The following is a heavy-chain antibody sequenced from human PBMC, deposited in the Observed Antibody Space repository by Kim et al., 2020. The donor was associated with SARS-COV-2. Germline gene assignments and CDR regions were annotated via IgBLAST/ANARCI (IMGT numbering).Heavy chain of an antibody. CDR2: IIPIFGTA. J-gene: IGHJ5*02. CDR3: ASKSGELTTWDQNWFDP. V-gene: IGHV1-69*13. Sequence: SVKVSCKASGGTFSSYAISWVRQAPGQGLEWMGGIIPIFGTANYAQKFQGRVTITADESTSTAYMELSSLRSEDTAVYYCASKSGELTTWDQNWFDPWGQGTLVTVSS. D-gene: IGHD1-26*01. CDR1: GGTFSSYA.